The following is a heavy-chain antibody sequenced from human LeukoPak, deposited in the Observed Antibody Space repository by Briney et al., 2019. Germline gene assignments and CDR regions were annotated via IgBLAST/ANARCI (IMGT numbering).Heavy chain of an antibody. Sequence: SETLSLTCTVSGGSISSYYWSWIRQPPRKGLEWIGYIHSSGNTNYKPSLKSRVTMSVDTSKNQFSLKLTSVTGADTAVYYCARGYYDSSGYSNPFDPWGQGTLVTVSP. CDR1: GGSISSYY. CDR3: ARGYYDSSGYSNPFDP. D-gene: IGHD3-22*01. CDR2: IHSSGNT. J-gene: IGHJ5*02. V-gene: IGHV4-59*01.